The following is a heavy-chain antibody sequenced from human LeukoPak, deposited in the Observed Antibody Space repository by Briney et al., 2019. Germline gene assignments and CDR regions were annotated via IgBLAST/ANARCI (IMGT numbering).Heavy chain of an antibody. D-gene: IGHD2-21*02. CDR2: IIPIFGTA. CDR3: ARSGFGDCGGDCYVYYYGMDV. Sequence: ASVKVSCKASGGTFSSYAISWVRQAPGQGLEWMGGIIPIFGTANYAQKFQGRVTITADESTSTAYMELSSLRSEDTAVYYCARSGFGDCGGDCYVYYYGMDVWGQGTTVTVSS. V-gene: IGHV1-69*13. CDR1: GGTFSSYA. J-gene: IGHJ6*02.